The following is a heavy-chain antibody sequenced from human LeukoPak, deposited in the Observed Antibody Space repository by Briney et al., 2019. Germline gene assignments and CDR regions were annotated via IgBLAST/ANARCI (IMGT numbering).Heavy chain of an antibody. Sequence: PGGSLRLSCAASGFTFSSYAMSWVRQAPGKGLEWVAVISYDGSNKYYADSVKGRFTISRDNSKNTLYLQMNSLRAEDTAVYYCAKGPQQQLVLADYWGQGTLVTVSS. V-gene: IGHV3-30*18. J-gene: IGHJ4*02. D-gene: IGHD6-13*01. CDR2: ISYDGSNK. CDR3: AKGPQQQLVLADY. CDR1: GFTFSSYA.